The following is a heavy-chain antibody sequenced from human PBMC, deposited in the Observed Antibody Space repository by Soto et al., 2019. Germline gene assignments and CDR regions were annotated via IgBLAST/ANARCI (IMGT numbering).Heavy chain of an antibody. D-gene: IGHD3-16*02. V-gene: IGHV3-23*01. Sequence: EVQLLESVGGLVQPGGSLRLSCAASGFTYESYAMSWVRQAPGKGLEWVSGINSGGTVAHYADSVKGRFAISRDNSKNTLSLEMNSLRADDTGLYYCAISTGGFGGLFVVPSDYWGQGTLVTVSS. CDR3: AISTGGFGGLFVVPSDY. CDR2: INSGGTVA. J-gene: IGHJ4*02. CDR1: GFTYESYA.